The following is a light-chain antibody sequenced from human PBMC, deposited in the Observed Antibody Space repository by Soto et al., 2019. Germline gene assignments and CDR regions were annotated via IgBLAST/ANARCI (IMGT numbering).Light chain of an antibody. CDR3: LQYGSSLWT. CDR2: GAS. CDR1: QSGSSSY. J-gene: IGKJ1*01. Sequence: EIVLTQSPGTLSLSPGERATLSCRASQSGSSSYLAWYQQKPGQAPRLLIYGASSRATGIPDRFSGSGSGTDFTLTISRLEPEDFAVYYCLQYGSSLWTFGQGTKVEIK. V-gene: IGKV3-20*01.